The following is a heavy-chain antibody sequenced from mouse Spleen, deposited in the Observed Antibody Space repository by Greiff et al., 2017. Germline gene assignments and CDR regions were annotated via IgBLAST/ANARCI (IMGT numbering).Heavy chain of an antibody. Sequence: EVMLVESGGGLVQPGGSLKLSCAASGFTFSDYYMYWVRQTPEKRLEWVAYISNGGGSTYYPDTVKGRFTISRDNAKNTLYLQMSRLKSEDTAMYYCASLYYDYDRFYAMDYWGQGTSVTVSS. CDR2: ISNGGGST. J-gene: IGHJ4*01. D-gene: IGHD2-4*01. CDR1: GFTFSDYY. CDR3: ASLYYDYDRFYAMDY. V-gene: IGHV5-12*01.